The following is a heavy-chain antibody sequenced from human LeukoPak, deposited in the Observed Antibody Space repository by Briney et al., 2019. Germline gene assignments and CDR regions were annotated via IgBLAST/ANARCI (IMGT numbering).Heavy chain of an antibody. J-gene: IGHJ6*02. CDR3: ARDYGYCSSTSCYAYYYYGMDV. CDR2: ISYDGSNK. D-gene: IGHD2-2*01. CDR1: GFTFSSYA. Sequence: PGGSLRLSCAASGFTFSSYAMHWVRQAPGKGLEWVAVISYDGSNKYYADSVKGRFTISRDNSKNTLYLQMNSLRAEDTAVYYCARDYGYCSSTSCYAYYYYGMDVWGQGTTVTVSS. V-gene: IGHV3-30-3*01.